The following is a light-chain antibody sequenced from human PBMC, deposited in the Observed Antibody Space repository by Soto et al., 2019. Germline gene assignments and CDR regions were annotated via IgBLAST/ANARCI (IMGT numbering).Light chain of an antibody. J-gene: IGKJ5*01. Sequence: EIVLTQSPGTLSLSPGERATLSCRASQSVSSSYLAWYQQKPGQAPRLLIYGVSSRATGIPDRFSGSGSGTDFPLTIRRLEPEDFSVYFCQQYGKSPPNTFGQGTPLEIK. V-gene: IGKV3-20*01. CDR3: QQYGKSPPNT. CDR2: GVS. CDR1: QSVSSSY.